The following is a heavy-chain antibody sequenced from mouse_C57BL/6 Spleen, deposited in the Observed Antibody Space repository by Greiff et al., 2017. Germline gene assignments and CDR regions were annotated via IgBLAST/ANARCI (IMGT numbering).Heavy chain of an antibody. CDR1: GFTFSDYY. CDR2: INYDGSST. CDR3: ERGGYEYDDAMDY. Sequence: EVMLVESEGGLVQPGSSMKLSCTASGFTFSDYYMAWVRQVPEKGLEWVANINYDGSSTYYLASLKSRFIISRDNAKNILYLQMMSLKSEDTATYYGERGGYEYDDAMDYWGQGTSVTVSS. V-gene: IGHV5-16*01. J-gene: IGHJ4*01. D-gene: IGHD2-4*01.